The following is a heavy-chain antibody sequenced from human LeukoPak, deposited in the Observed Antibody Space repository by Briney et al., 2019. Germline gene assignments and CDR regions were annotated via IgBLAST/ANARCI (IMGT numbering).Heavy chain of an antibody. CDR2: IDSDTYGNTI. V-gene: IGHV3-48*02. J-gene: IGHJ4*02. Sequence: GGSLRLSCAASGFTLSSYSMNWVRQAPGKGLEWISYIDSDTYGNTIYYPHTVKGRFTISRDNAKNSLYLQMDSLRDEDTAVYYCARGLYDSSGYYQGYFDYWGQGTLVTVSS. D-gene: IGHD3-22*01. CDR1: GFTLSSYS. CDR3: ARGLYDSSGYYQGYFDY.